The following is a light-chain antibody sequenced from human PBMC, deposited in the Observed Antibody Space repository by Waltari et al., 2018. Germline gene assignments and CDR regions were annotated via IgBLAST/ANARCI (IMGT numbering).Light chain of an antibody. V-gene: IGLV2-14*01. CDR3: SSYTNSSTYV. CDR2: EVI. J-gene: IGLJ1*01. CDR1: TSDVGGYNY. Sequence: QSALTQPASVSGSPGQSITLPCTGTTSDVGGYNYGPWYQQRPGHAPQLLVSEVINRPSGVSNRFSGSKSDNTASLTISGLLAEDEADYYCSSYTNSSTYVFGTGTKVTVL.